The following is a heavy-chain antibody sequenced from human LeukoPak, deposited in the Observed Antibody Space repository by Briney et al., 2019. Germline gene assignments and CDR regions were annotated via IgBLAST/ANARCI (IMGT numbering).Heavy chain of an antibody. D-gene: IGHD3-10*01. CDR3: ARGITMVRGLDY. J-gene: IGHJ4*02. CDR1: GGSISSSSYY. CDR2: IYYSGST. V-gene: IGHV4-39*07. Sequence: SETLSLTCTVSGGSISSSSYYWGWIRQPPGKGLKWIGSIYYSGSTYYNPSLKSRVTISVDTSKNQFSLKLSSVTAADTAVYYCARGITMVRGLDYWGQGTLVTVSS.